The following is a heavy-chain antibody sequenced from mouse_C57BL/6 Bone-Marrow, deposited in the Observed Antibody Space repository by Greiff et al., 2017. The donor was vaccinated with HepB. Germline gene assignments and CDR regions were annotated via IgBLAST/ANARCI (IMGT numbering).Heavy chain of an antibody. V-gene: IGHV5-6*01. CDR3: ARDRFDYYFDY. CDR2: INTGGTYT. J-gene: IGHJ2*01. Sequence: VQLKQSGGDLVKPGGSLKLSCTASGFTFSTSGMSWVRQTPDKRLEWVATINTGGTYTYYPDSVKGRFTISKDAAKNTLFLLMSSLRSEDSAIYYCARDRFDYYFDYWGQGTTLTVSS. D-gene: IGHD2-14*01. CDR1: GFTFSTSG.